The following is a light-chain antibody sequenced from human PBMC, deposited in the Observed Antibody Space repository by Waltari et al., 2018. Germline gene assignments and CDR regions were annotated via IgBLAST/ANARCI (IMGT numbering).Light chain of an antibody. Sequence: DIVMTQSPDSLAVSLGERATLNCKSSQTLLYNSNNKNYLAWYQQKPGQPPQLLVYWASILYSGVPDRFSGSGSGTDFTLTISSLQAEDVAVYYCQQYYTTPYTFGQGTKLEIK. CDR3: QQYYTTPYT. CDR1: QTLLYNSNNKNY. J-gene: IGKJ2*01. V-gene: IGKV4-1*01. CDR2: WAS.